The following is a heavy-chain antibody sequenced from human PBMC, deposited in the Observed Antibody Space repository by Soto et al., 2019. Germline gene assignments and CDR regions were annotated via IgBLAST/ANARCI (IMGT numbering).Heavy chain of an antibody. CDR1: GFTFSSYG. CDR2: ISYDGSNK. D-gene: IGHD6-13*01. CDR3: AKEGQQLARDYYYYYGMDV. J-gene: IGHJ6*02. Sequence: QVQLVESGGGVVQPGRSLRLSCAASGFTFSSYGMHWVRQAPGKGLEWVAVISYDGSNKYYADSVKGRFTISRDNSKNTLYLQMNSLRAEDTAVYYCAKEGQQLARDYYYYYGMDVWGQGTTVTVSS. V-gene: IGHV3-30*18.